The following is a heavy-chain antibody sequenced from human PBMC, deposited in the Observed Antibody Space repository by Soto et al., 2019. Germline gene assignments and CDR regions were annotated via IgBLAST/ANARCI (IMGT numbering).Heavy chain of an antibody. CDR1: GGTVNGYY. Sequence: SDTLSLTFAADGGTVNGYYCNWIRQPPGKGLEWIREINHTGGTRYNPSLKSRVTMSVDTAKNQFSLRLSSVTAADTAIYYCATRITVFGLLIPPFDPWGQGTQVTV. CDR3: ATRITVFGLLIPPFDP. J-gene: IGHJ5*02. D-gene: IGHD3-3*01. CDR2: INHTGGT. V-gene: IGHV4-34*08.